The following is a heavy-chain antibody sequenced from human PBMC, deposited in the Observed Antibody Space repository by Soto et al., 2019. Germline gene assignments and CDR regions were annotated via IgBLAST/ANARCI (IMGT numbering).Heavy chain of an antibody. CDR3: AKDGGGSHTLLGYYYGMDV. CDR2: IRYDGSNI. Sequence: LGGSLRLSCAAPESIFRGYGMHWVRQAPGKGLEWVAIIRYDGSNIYYADSVKGRFTISRDNSKNTLYLQMNSLRAEDTAVYYCAKDGGGSHTLLGYYYGMDVWGQGTTVTVSS. D-gene: IGHD2-15*01. J-gene: IGHJ6*02. V-gene: IGHV3-30*02. CDR1: ESIFRGYG.